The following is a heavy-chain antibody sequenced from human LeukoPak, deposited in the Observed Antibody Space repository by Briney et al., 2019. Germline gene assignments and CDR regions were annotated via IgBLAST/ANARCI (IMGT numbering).Heavy chain of an antibody. D-gene: IGHD4-11*01. Sequence: ASVKVSCKASGYTFTSYDINWVRQATGQGLEWMGWMNPNSGNTGYAQKFQGRVTMTRHTSISTAYMELSSLRSEDTAVYYCARGGVSYSAYYYYYYMDVWGKGTTVTVSS. CDR1: GYTFTSYD. CDR3: ARGGVSYSAYYYYYYMDV. J-gene: IGHJ6*03. V-gene: IGHV1-8*01. CDR2: MNPNSGNT.